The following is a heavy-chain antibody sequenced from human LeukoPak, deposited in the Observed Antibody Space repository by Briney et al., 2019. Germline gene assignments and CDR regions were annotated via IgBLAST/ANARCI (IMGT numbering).Heavy chain of an antibody. CDR2: INPSGGST. D-gene: IGHD5-18*01. J-gene: IGHJ4*02. CDR3: ARGTTLVTNYFDY. CDR1: GGTFSSYA. Sequence: ASVKVSCKASGGTFSSYAISWVRQAPGQGLEWMGIINPSGGSTSYAQKFQGRVTMTRDTSTSTVYMELSSLRSEDTAVYYCARGTTLVTNYFDYWGQGTLVTVSS. V-gene: IGHV1-46*01.